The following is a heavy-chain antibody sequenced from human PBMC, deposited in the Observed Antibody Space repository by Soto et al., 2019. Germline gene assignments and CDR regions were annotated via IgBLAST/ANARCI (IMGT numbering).Heavy chain of an antibody. Sequence: GGSLRLSCAASGFTFSNAWMNWVRQAPGKGLEWVGRIKSKTDGGTTDYAAPMKGRFTISRDDSKNTLYLQMNSLKTEDTAVYYCTTGPSVVPAAIDDYYYGMDVWGQGTTVTVTS. V-gene: IGHV3-15*07. CDR3: TTGPSVVPAAIDDYYYGMDV. J-gene: IGHJ6*02. CDR1: GFTFSNAW. CDR2: IKSKTDGGTT. D-gene: IGHD2-2*02.